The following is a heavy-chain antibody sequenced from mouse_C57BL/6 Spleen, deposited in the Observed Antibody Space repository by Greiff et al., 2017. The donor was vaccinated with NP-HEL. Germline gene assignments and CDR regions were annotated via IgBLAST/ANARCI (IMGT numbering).Heavy chain of an antibody. D-gene: IGHD1-1*01. Sequence: VKLVESGPGLVAPSQSLSIPCTVSGFSLTSYGVHWVRQPPGKGLEWLVVIWSDGSTTYNSALKSRLSISKDNSKSQVFLKMNSLQTDDTAMYYCARHGIYYGSSYDYYAMDYWGQGTSVTVSS. J-gene: IGHJ4*01. CDR1: GFSLTSYG. CDR2: IWSDGST. CDR3: ARHGIYYGSSYDYYAMDY. V-gene: IGHV2-6-1*01.